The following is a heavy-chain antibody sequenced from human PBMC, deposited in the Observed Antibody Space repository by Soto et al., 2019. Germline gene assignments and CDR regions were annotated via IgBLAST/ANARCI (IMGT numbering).Heavy chain of an antibody. CDR3: ARDLRRFGELQDV. Sequence: SDTRSLTCTVSGGSISVGYYWSWIRQHAGKGLEWIGYIYYSGRTDYNPSLKSRVTISVDTSKNQFSLKLSSVTAADTAAYYCARDLRRFGELQDVWGQGTTVTVS. CDR2: IYYSGRT. V-gene: IGHV4-31*03. CDR1: GGSISVGYY. D-gene: IGHD3-10*01. J-gene: IGHJ6*02.